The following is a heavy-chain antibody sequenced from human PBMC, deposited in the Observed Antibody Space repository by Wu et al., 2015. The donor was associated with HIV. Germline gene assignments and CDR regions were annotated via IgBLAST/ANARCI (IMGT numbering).Heavy chain of an antibody. J-gene: IGHJ4*02. Sequence: QVQLVQSGAEVKKPGASVKVSCKASGYTFTSYDINWVRQATGQGLEWMGIINPSGGSTSYAQKFQGRVTMTRDTSTSTVYMELSSLRSEDTAVYYCARDSIPSFDYWGQGTLVTVSS. CDR3: ARDSIPSFDY. D-gene: IGHD2-2*02. CDR1: GYTFTSYD. CDR2: INPSGGST. V-gene: IGHV1-46*01.